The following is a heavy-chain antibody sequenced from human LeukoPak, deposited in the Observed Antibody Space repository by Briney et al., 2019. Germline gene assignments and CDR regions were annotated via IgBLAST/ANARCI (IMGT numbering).Heavy chain of an antibody. Sequence: GGSLRLSCAASGFTFSSYAINWVRQAPGKGLEWVSGISGSGNTTYYAGSVKGRFTIFRDNSKNTLYLQMNSLRAEDTAVYYCAKGGLAVAGPPGSYVDYWGQGTLVTVSS. J-gene: IGHJ4*02. CDR2: ISGSGNTT. CDR1: GFTFSSYA. V-gene: IGHV3-23*01. D-gene: IGHD6-19*01. CDR3: AKGGLAVAGPPGSYVDY.